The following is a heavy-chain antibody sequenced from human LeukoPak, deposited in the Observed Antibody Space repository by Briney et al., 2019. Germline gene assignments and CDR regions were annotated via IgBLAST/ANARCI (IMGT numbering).Heavy chain of an antibody. CDR3: AGGSYDSSGYYR. CDR1: GGSISRGGYS. Sequence: SQTLSLTCAVSGGSISRGGYSWSWIRPPPGKGREWIGYIYHSGSPYYNPSLKSRVTISVDRSKNQFSLKLSSVTAADTAVYYCAGGSYDSSGYYRWGQGTLVTVSS. CDR2: IYHSGSP. V-gene: IGHV4-30-2*01. D-gene: IGHD3-22*01. J-gene: IGHJ4*02.